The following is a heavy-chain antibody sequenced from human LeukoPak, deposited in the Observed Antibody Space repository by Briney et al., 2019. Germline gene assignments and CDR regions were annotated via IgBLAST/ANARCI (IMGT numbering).Heavy chain of an antibody. J-gene: IGHJ5*02. CDR3: ALGFRHCFGGYCFDP. Sequence: SGPTLVHPTQTLTPSGTFSGFSFTSSGIGVGWIRQPPGKALEWLALIYWDDDKRYSPSLKSRLTITKDTSNNQVVLTMTNMDPVDTATYYCALGFRHCFGGYCFDPWGQGTLVTVSS. V-gene: IGHV2-5*02. CDR1: GFSFTSSGIG. CDR2: IYWDDDK. D-gene: IGHD2-15*01.